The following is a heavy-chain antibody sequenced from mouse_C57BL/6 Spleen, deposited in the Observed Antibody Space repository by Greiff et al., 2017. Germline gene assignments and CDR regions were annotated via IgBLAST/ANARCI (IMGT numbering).Heavy chain of an antibody. CDR1: GYTFTSYT. CDR2: INPSSGYT. CDR3: GRSAGTAFAY. Sequence: VQLQQSGAELARPGASVKMSCKASGYTFTSYTMHWVKQRPGQGLEWIGYINPSSGYTKYNQKFKDKATLTADKSSSTAYMQLSSLTSEDAAVYYCGRSAGTAFAYGGQETLVTVS. V-gene: IGHV1-4*01. D-gene: IGHD4-1*01. J-gene: IGHJ3*01.